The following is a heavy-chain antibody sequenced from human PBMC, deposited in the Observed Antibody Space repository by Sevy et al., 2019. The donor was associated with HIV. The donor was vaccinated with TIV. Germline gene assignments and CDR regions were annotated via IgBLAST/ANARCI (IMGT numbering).Heavy chain of an antibody. Sequence: GGSLRLSCAASGFTVSSNYMSWVRQAPGKGLEWVSVIYSGGSTYYADSVKGRFTISRDNSKNTLYLQMNSLRVEDTAVYYCARVRFGLEPDFDYWGQGTLVTVSS. CDR3: ARVRFGLEPDFDY. CDR2: IYSGGST. V-gene: IGHV3-53*01. J-gene: IGHJ4*02. D-gene: IGHD1-1*01. CDR1: GFTVSSNY.